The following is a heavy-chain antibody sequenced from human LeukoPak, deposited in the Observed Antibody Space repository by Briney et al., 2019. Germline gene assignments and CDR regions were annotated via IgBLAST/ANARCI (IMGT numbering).Heavy chain of an antibody. CDR3: AKKGGIYDYFDN. CDR1: GFTFSGSA. CDR2: IRSKANSYAT. Sequence: PGGSLRLSCAASGFTFSGSAMHWVRQASGKGLEWVGRIRSKANSYATAYAASVKGRFTISRDDSKNTAYLQMNSLRVEDTAVYYCAKKGGIYDYFDNWGQGTLVTVSS. V-gene: IGHV3-73*01. D-gene: IGHD3-16*01. J-gene: IGHJ4*02.